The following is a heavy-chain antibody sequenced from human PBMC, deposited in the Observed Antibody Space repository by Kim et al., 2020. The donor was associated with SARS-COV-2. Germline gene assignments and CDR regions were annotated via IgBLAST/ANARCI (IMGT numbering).Heavy chain of an antibody. J-gene: IGHJ4*02. Sequence: YADSETGRFTISSDNSKNALYLQMNSLRVEDTAVYYCAKAPANRGYQVDYWGQGTLVTVSS. V-gene: IGHV3-23*01. D-gene: IGHD5-12*01. CDR3: AKAPANRGYQVDY.